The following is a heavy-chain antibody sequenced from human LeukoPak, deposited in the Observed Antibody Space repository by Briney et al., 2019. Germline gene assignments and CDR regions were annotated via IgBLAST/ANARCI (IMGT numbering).Heavy chain of an antibody. Sequence: SETLSLTCTVSGGSISSYYWSWIRQPAGKGLEWIGRIYTCGSTNYNPSLKSRVTMSVDTSKNQFSLKLSSVTAADTAVYYCASTDTAMVIDAFDIWGQGTMVTVSS. J-gene: IGHJ3*02. V-gene: IGHV4-4*07. CDR1: GGSISSYY. D-gene: IGHD5-18*01. CDR2: IYTCGST. CDR3: ASTDTAMVIDAFDI.